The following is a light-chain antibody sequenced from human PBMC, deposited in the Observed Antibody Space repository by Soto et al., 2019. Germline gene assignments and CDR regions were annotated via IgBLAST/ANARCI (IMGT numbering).Light chain of an antibody. CDR2: GAS. V-gene: IGKV4-1*01. J-gene: IGKJ4*01. Sequence: DIVLTQSPDSLSVSLGERATINCKSSHIVLSTSNNKNYLSWHQQRPGQAPRLLIFGASNRATGVPDRFTGSASGTDFTLTISRLQPEDFALYFCQQYASSPVTFGGGTKVDI. CDR1: HIVLSTSNNKNY. CDR3: QQYASSPVT.